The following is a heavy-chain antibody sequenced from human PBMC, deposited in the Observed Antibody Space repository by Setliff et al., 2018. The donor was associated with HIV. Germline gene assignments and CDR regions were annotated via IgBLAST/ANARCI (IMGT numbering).Heavy chain of an antibody. D-gene: IGHD3-3*01. J-gene: IGHJ4*02. CDR3: ARSIVPVASGYYYFEY. V-gene: IGHV4-39*01. Sequence: KASETLSLTCTVSGGSINSTCYYWGWIRQPPGNGLEWIGSIYHTGSAYYKPSLKSRVTISVDTSKNQFSLRLSSVAAGDTAVYYCARSIVPVASGYYYFEYWGQGTLVTVSS. CDR1: GGSINSTCYY. CDR2: IYHTGSA.